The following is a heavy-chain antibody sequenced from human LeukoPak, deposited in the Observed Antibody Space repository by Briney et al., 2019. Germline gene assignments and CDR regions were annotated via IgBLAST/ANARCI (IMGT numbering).Heavy chain of an antibody. CDR3: TTGYSYGLYYFDY. V-gene: IGHV3-15*01. CDR2: IKSKTDGGTT. D-gene: IGHD5-18*01. J-gene: IGHJ4*02. CDR1: GFTVSSNY. Sequence: GGSLRLSCAASGFTVSSNYMSWVRQAPGKGLEWVGRIKSKTDGGTTDYAAPVKGRFTISRDDSKNTLYLQMNSLKTEDTAVYYCTTGYSYGLYYFDYWGQGTLVTVSS.